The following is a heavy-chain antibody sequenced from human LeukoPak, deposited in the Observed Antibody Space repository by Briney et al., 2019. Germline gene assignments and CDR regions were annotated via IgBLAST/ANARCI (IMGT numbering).Heavy chain of an antibody. J-gene: IGHJ5*02. Sequence: SQTLSLTCTVSGGSISSGGYYWSWIRQHPGKGLEWIGYIYYSGSTYYNPSLKSRVTISVDTSKNQFSLKLSSVTAADTAVYYCARKAGDASIVGAIFWFDPWGQGTLVTVSS. V-gene: IGHV4-31*03. D-gene: IGHD1-26*01. CDR1: GGSISSGGYY. CDR2: IYYSGST. CDR3: ARKAGDASIVGAIFWFDP.